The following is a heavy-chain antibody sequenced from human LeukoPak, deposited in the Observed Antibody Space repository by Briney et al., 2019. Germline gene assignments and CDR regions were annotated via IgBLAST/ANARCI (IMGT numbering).Heavy chain of an antibody. Sequence: SETLSLTRTVSGGSISSYYWSWIRQPPGKGLEWIGYIYYSGSTNYNPSLKSRVTISVDTSKNQFSLKLSSVTAADTAVYYCARAMFKAYYYDSSGYYKGDYYMDVWGKGTTVTVSS. V-gene: IGHV4-59*01. CDR3: ARAMFKAYYYDSSGYYKGDYYMDV. D-gene: IGHD3-22*01. CDR2: IYYSGST. CDR1: GGSISSYY. J-gene: IGHJ6*03.